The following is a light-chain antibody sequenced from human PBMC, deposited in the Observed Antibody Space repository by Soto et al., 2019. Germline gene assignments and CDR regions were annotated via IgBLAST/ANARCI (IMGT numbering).Light chain of an antibody. J-gene: IGKJ1*01. Sequence: EIVLTQSPATLSLSPGARAPLSCRASQSVNSYLAWYQQKPGQAPRLLIYDASNRATDIPARFSGSGSGTDFTLTISSLEPEDFAVYYCQQRSNWPPWTFGQGTKVDIK. CDR3: QQRSNWPPWT. CDR2: DAS. CDR1: QSVNSY. V-gene: IGKV3-11*01.